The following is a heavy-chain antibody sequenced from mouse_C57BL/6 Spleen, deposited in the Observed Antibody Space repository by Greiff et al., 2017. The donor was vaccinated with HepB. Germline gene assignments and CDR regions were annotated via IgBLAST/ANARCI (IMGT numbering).Heavy chain of an antibody. J-gene: IGHJ3*01. D-gene: IGHD3-2*02. CDR1: GYTFTSYG. V-gene: IGHV1-81*01. Sequence: QVQLQQSGAELARPGASVKLSCKASGYTFTSYGISWVKQRTGQGLEWIGEIYPRSGNTYYNEKFKGKATLTADKSSSTAYMELSSLTSEDSAVYYCARPPKDSSAPFAYWGQGTLVTVSA. CDR2: IYPRSGNT. CDR3: ARPPKDSSAPFAY.